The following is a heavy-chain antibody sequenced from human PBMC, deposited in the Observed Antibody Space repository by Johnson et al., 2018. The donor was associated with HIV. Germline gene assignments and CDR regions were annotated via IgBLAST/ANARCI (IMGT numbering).Heavy chain of an antibody. J-gene: IGHJ3*02. CDR1: GFTFSSYG. D-gene: IGHD1-20*01. CDR3: ARGITGNRGDAFDI. Sequence: VQLVESGGGVVQPGRSLRLSCAASGFTFSSYGMHWVRQAPGKGLEWVSGISWNSGSRGYADSVKGRFTISRDNSKNTLYLQMGSLRAEDMAVYYCARGITGNRGDAFDIWDQGTLVTVSS. V-gene: IGHV3-NL1*01. CDR2: ISWNSGSR.